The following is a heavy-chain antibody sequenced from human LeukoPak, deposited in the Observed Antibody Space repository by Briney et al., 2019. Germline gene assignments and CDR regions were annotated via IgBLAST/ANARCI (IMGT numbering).Heavy chain of an antibody. J-gene: IGHJ4*02. CDR2: ISGTGNTI. D-gene: IGHD1-26*01. Sequence: GGSLRLSCAASGFTLSDYNMHWVRQVPGKGLEWISYISGTGNTIYYADSVKGRFTISRDNAKNSLFLQMNSLRVEDAAVYYCAREIVGTPWVDYWGQGTLVTVSS. V-gene: IGHV3-48*01. CDR1: GFTLSDYN. CDR3: AREIVGTPWVDY.